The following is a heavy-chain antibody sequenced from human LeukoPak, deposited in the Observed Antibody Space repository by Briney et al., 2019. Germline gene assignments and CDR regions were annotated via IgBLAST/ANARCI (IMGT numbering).Heavy chain of an antibody. J-gene: IGHJ6*03. D-gene: IGHD2-2*01. V-gene: IGHV3-20*04. CDR1: GFTFDDYG. Sequence: PGGSLRLSCAASGFTFDDYGMSWVRQAPGKGLEWVSGINWNGGSTGYADSVKGRFTISRDNAKNSLYLQMNSLRAEDTALYYCARRGNIVVVPAAILSYYMDVWGKGTTVTVSS. CDR3: ARRGNIVVVPAAILSYYMDV. CDR2: INWNGGST.